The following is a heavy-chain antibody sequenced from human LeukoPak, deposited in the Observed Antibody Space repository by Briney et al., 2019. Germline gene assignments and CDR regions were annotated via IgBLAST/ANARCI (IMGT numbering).Heavy chain of an antibody. D-gene: IGHD6-13*01. CDR3: AKSRYSNQIYYYYYGMDV. J-gene: IGHJ6*02. V-gene: IGHV3-23*01. CDR2: ISGSGGST. CDR1: GFTFSSYA. Sequence: GGSLRLSCAASGFTFSSYAVSWVRQAPGKGLEWVSAISGSGGSTYYADSVKGRFTISRDNSKNTLYLQMNSLRAEDTAVYYCAKSRYSNQIYYYYYGMDVWGQGTTVTVSS.